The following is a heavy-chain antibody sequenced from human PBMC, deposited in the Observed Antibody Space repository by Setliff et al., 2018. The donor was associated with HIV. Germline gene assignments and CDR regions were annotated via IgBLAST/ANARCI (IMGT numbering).Heavy chain of an antibody. Sequence: TLSLTCTVSNVSINSYYWSWIRQPAGRALEWIGRIYSSGSTNYNPSLKSRVKMSLDTSKNQFSLKLSSVTAADTAVYFCARDPYCSGDGCFRYYQHWGRGTLVTVSS. CDR1: NVSINSYY. D-gene: IGHD2-15*01. CDR2: IYSSGST. V-gene: IGHV4-4*07. CDR3: ARDPYCSGDGCFRYYQH. J-gene: IGHJ1*01.